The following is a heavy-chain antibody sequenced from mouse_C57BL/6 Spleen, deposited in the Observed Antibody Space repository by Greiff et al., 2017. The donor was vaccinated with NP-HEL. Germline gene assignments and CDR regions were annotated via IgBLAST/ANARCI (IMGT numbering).Heavy chain of an antibody. Sequence: VQLKQSVAELVRPGASVKLSCTASGFNIKNTYMHWVKQRPEQGLEWIGRIDPANGNTKYAPKFQGKATITADTSSNTAYLQLSSLTSEDTAIYYCARSATTVVATDYFDYWGQGTTLTVSS. V-gene: IGHV14-3*01. J-gene: IGHJ2*01. D-gene: IGHD1-1*01. CDR3: ARSATTVVATDYFDY. CDR1: GFNIKNTY. CDR2: IDPANGNT.